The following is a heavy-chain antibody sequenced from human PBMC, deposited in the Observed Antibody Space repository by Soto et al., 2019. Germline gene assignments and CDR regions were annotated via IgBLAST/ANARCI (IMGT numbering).Heavy chain of an antibody. D-gene: IGHD3-22*01. V-gene: IGHV3-30*18. J-gene: IGHJ4*02. CDR3: AKDTPYYYDSSGYYYDY. Sequence: GGSLRLSCAASGFTLSTYGMHWVRQAPGKGLEWVAVISYDGSNKYYADSVKGRFTISRDNSKNTLYLQMNSLRAEDTAVYYCAKDTPYYYDSSGYYYDYWGQGTLVTVSS. CDR2: ISYDGSNK. CDR1: GFTLSTYG.